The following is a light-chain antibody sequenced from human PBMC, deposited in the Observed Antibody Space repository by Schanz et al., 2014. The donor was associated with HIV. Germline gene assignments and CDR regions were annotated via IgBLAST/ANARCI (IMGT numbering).Light chain of an antibody. V-gene: IGLV2-11*01. CDR1: SSDVGGYNY. CDR3: STWDDSLSGRL. CDR2: DVS. Sequence: QSALTQPRSVSGSPGQSVTISCTGTSSDVGGYNYVSWYQQHPGKAPKLMIYDVSKRPSGVPDRFSGSKSDNTASLAISGRRSEDEASYYCSTWDDSLSGRLFGGGTKLTVL. J-gene: IGLJ2*01.